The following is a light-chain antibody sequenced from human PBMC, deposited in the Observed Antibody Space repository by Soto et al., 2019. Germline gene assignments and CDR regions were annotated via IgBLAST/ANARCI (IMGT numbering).Light chain of an antibody. CDR3: QQYQTYPWK. CDR2: KAS. Sequence: DIQMTQSPSTLSASVGDRVTITCRASQSIDSWLAWHQQKPGKAPKLLIHKASTLGSGVPSRFSGSESGTEFTLTISSLQPDDFATYYCQQYQTYPWKFGQGTKVEIK. J-gene: IGKJ1*01. CDR1: QSIDSW. V-gene: IGKV1-5*03.